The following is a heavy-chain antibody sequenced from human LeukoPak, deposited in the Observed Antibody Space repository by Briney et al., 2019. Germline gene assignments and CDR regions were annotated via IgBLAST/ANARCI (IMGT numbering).Heavy chain of an antibody. CDR3: GNSGYVQY. CDR2: ISGSGGST. CDR1: GFTFSSYA. D-gene: IGHD3-22*01. Sequence: PGGSLRLSCAASGFTFSSYAMTWVRQAPGKGLEWVSAISGSGGSTYYADSVKGRFTISRDNSKNTLYLHMDSLRADDTAVYYCGNSGYVQYWGQGTLVTVSA. V-gene: IGHV3-23*01. J-gene: IGHJ4*02.